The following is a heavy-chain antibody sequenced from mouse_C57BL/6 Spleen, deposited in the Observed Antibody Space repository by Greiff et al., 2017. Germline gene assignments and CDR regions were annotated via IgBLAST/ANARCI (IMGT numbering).Heavy chain of an antibody. J-gene: IGHJ1*03. Sequence: QVQLQQSGPGLVQPSHSVSMSCTASGFSFTSYGVHWVRQAPGKGLEWLGVIWRGGSTDYYAAFIASLSISKDNSKCHAFFKMNSLQADDTAIYYCARKDGYYHFDVWGTGTTVTVSS. CDR2: IWRGGST. CDR3: ARKDGYYHFDV. D-gene: IGHD2-3*01. CDR1: GFSFTSYG. V-gene: IGHV2-2*01.